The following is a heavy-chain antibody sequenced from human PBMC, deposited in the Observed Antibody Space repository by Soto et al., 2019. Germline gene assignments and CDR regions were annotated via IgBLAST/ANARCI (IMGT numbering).Heavy chain of an antibody. CDR1: GYTFTSYY. J-gene: IGHJ6*02. CDR2: INPSGGST. Sequence: ASGKVSCKASGYTFTSYYMHCVRQAPGQVLEWMGIINPSGGSTSYAQKFQGRVTMTRDTSTSTVYMELSSLRSEDTAVYYCARDGPSGYDILTGCGPAYYYYGMDVWGQGTTVTVSS. V-gene: IGHV1-46*01. D-gene: IGHD3-9*01. CDR3: ARDGPSGYDILTGCGPAYYYYGMDV.